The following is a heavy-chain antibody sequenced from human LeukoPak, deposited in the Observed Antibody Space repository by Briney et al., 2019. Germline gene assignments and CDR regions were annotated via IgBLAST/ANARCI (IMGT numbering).Heavy chain of an antibody. V-gene: IGHV3-74*01. Sequence: GGSLRLSCAASGSTLSTYWMHWVRQAPGKGLVWVSNIYAHGTNTTYADSVKGRFTISRDSAKNTVFLQMNSLRAEDTAVYYCAAYGDNSDFAYWGQGTLVTVSS. CDR1: GSTLSTYW. J-gene: IGHJ4*02. CDR3: AAYGDNSDFAY. D-gene: IGHD4-23*01. CDR2: IYAHGTNT.